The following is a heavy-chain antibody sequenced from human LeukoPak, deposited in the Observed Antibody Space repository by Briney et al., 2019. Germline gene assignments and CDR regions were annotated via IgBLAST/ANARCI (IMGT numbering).Heavy chain of an antibody. J-gene: IGHJ5*02. CDR1: GYTFSGYN. CDR3: ARGTYGSGTYRWFDP. V-gene: IGHV1-2*02. CDR2: INPDSGVA. D-gene: IGHD3-10*01. Sequence: WASVTVSCTTSGYTFSGYNMFWVRQAPGQGLQCMGWINPDSGVANYALDFQGRVTMTRDTSNSTVYMELSSLRSDDTAVYYCARGTYGSGTYRWFDPWGQGTQVTVSS.